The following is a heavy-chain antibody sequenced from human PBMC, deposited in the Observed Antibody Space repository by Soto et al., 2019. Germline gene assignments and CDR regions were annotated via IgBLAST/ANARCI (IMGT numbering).Heavy chain of an antibody. V-gene: IGHV4-30-2*01. CDR3: ARVPCL. CDR2: IYHSGST. CDR1: GSSISSGGYS. Sequence: SETLSLTCAVSGSSISSGGYSWSWIRQPPGKGLEWIGYIYHSGSTYYNPSLKSRVTISVDRSKNQFSLKLSSVTAADTAVYYYARVPCLWGQGTLDTVSS. J-gene: IGHJ4*02.